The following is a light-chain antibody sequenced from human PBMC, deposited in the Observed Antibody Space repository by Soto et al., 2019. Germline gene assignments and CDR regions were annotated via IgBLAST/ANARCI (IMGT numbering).Light chain of an antibody. J-gene: IGKJ5*01. CDR1: QRLVHSDGIAY. CDR3: MQGTHWPIT. V-gene: IGKV2-30*02. Sequence: EVVMTQSPLSLPVTLGQPSSISCRSNQRLVHSDGIAYFSWFQQRPGRSPRRLIYKVSNRDSGVPARFSGSGSGTDFALKISRVEAEDVGVYYCMQGTHWPITFGQGTRLEIK. CDR2: KVS.